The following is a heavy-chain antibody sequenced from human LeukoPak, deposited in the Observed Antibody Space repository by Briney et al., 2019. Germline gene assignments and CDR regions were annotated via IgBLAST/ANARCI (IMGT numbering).Heavy chain of an antibody. D-gene: IGHD4-11*01. CDR2: INSDGSST. V-gene: IGHV3-74*01. CDR1: GFTFSSYW. J-gene: IGHJ4*02. CDR3: ARVPGLPNLDY. Sequence: PGGSLRLSCAASGFTFSSYWMHWVRQAPGKXLVWVSRINSDGSSTSYADSVKGRFTISRDNAKNTLYLQMNSLRAEDTAVYYCARVPGLPNLDYWGQGTLVTVSS.